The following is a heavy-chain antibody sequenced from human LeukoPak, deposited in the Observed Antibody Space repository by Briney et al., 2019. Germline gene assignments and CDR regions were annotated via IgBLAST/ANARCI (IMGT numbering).Heavy chain of an antibody. D-gene: IGHD3-3*01. CDR1: GGSINNYC. V-gene: IGHV4-4*09. CDR2: IYNSGTT. J-gene: IGHJ5*02. Sequence: SETLSLTCTVSGGSINNYCWSWVRQAPGKGLEWIGYIYNSGTTDYNPSLRGRVTMSLDTSKNQLSMDLKFLTAADTAIYYCATYYDAKTAPYDLWGQGTLVTVSS. CDR3: ATYYDAKTAPYDL.